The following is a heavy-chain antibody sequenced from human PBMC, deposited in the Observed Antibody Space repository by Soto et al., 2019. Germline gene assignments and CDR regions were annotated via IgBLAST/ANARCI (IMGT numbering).Heavy chain of an antibody. Sequence: GASVKVSCKASGYTFTSYGISWVRQAPGQGLEWMGWISAYNGNTNYAQKFQGRVTITADESTSTAYMELSSLRSEDTAVYYCASHPRRYSSGWYNYWGQGTLVTVSS. D-gene: IGHD6-19*01. V-gene: IGHV1-18*01. J-gene: IGHJ4*02. CDR3: ASHPRRYSSGWYNY. CDR1: GYTFTSYG. CDR2: ISAYNGNT.